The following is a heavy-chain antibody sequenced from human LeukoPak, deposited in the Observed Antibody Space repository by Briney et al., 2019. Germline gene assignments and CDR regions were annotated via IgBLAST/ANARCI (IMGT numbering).Heavy chain of an antibody. CDR1: GFTFSSYA. CDR2: ISGSGAYT. CDR3: VRDLVLVDTPGDDFDY. Sequence: PGGSLRLSCAASGFTFSSYAMSWVRQAPGKGLEWVSTISGSGAYTYYADSVKGRFTIPRDNSKNTVYLQMNSLLAEDTAVYYCVRDLVLVDTPGDDFDYWGQGTLVTVSS. D-gene: IGHD2-8*02. J-gene: IGHJ4*02. V-gene: IGHV3-23*01.